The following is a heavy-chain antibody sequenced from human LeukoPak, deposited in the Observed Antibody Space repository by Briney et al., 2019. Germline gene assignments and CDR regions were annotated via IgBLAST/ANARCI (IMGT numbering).Heavy chain of an antibody. V-gene: IGHV3-23*01. Sequence: PGGSLRLSCAASGFTFSSHGMSWVRQAPGKGLEWVSAISGSGGSTYYADSVKGRFTISRDNSKNTLYLQMNSLRAEDTAVYYCAKMGLEESQNYYDSSGYPNAYFDYWGQGTLVTVSS. J-gene: IGHJ4*02. CDR1: GFTFSSHG. D-gene: IGHD3-22*01. CDR3: AKMGLEESQNYYDSSGYPNAYFDY. CDR2: ISGSGGST.